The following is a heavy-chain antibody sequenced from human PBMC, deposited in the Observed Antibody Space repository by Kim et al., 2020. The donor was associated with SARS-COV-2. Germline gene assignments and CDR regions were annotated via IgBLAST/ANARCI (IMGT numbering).Heavy chain of an antibody. CDR1: GYTFTGYY. D-gene: IGHD3-10*01. J-gene: IGHJ4*02. CDR2: INPNSGGT. V-gene: IGHV1-2*06. CDR3: AREVRDYGSGSYDY. Sequence: ASVKVSCKASGYTFTGYYMHWVRQAPGQGLEWMGRINPNSGGTNYAQKFQGRVTMTRDTSISTAYMELSRLRSDDTAVYYCAREVRDYGSGSYDYWGQGTLVTVSS.